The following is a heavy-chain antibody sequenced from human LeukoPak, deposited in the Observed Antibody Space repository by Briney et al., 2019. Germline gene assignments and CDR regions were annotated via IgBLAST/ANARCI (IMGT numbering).Heavy chain of an antibody. D-gene: IGHD3-3*01. V-gene: IGHV4-61*01. CDR1: GGSVSSGSYY. CDR2: IYYSGST. Sequence: PSETLSLTCTVSGGSVSSGSYYWSWIRQPPGKGLEWIGYIYYSGSTNYNPSLKSRVTISVDTSKNQFSLKLSSVTAADTAVYYCARDISGYDFWSGYNTYYYGMDVWGQGTTVTVSS. J-gene: IGHJ6*02. CDR3: ARDISGYDFWSGYNTYYYGMDV.